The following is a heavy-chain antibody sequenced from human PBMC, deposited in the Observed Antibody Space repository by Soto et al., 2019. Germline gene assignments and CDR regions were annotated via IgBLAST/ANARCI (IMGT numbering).Heavy chain of an antibody. CDR3: ARLPLITIYYGMDV. CDR1: GGSFSGYY. J-gene: IGHJ6*02. V-gene: IGHV4-34*01. CDR2: INHSGST. D-gene: IGHD3-3*01. Sequence: SETLSLTCAVYGGSFSGYYWSWIRQPPGKGLEWIGEINHSGSTNYNPSLKTRVTTSVDTSKNRLSLRLSSVTAADKAVYYCARLPLITIYYGMDVWGQGTTVTVSS.